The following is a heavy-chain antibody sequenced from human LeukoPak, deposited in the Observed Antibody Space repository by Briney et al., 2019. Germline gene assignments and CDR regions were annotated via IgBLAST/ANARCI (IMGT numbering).Heavy chain of an antibody. Sequence: GGSLRLSCAASGFTFNTFGMTWVRQAPGKGLEWVSSISSSGRSIYDADSVQGRFTISRDNSKNSLYLQMNSLRAEDTAVYYCAREYSAGWFDPWGQGTLVTVSS. J-gene: IGHJ5*02. CDR2: ISSSGRSI. D-gene: IGHD6-13*01. V-gene: IGHV3-21*01. CDR3: AREYSAGWFDP. CDR1: GFTFNTFG.